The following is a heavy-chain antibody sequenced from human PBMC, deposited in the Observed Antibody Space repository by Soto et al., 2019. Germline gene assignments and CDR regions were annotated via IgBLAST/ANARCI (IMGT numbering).Heavy chain of an antibody. V-gene: IGHV4-39*02. CDR2: IYYSGST. CDR1: GGSISSSSYY. J-gene: IGHJ5*02. D-gene: IGHD6-13*01. CDR3: ARSLSDSSSWYGWSDP. Sequence: QLQLQESGPGLVKPSETLSLTCTVSGGSISSSSYYWGWIRQPPGKGLEWIGSIYYSGSTYYNPYLNSRVTISVDTSNNHFSLKLSAVTAADTAAYYCARSLSDSSSWYGWSDPWGQGTLVTVSS.